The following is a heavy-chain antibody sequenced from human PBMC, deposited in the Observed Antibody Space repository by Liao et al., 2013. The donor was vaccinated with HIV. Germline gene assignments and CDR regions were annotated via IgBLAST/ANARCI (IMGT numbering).Heavy chain of an antibody. D-gene: IGHD1-26*01. V-gene: IGHV4-4*07. CDR3: ARVQWXPAPNWYSDL. Sequence: QVQLQESGPGLVKPSETLSLTCTVSGGSISSYYWSWIRQPAGKGLEWIGHIYTGMSTTGTTNYNPSLKSRVSISADTPSNHVSLKLTSVTAADTAVYYCARVQWXPAPNWYSDLWGRGTLVIVSS. CDR1: GGSISSYY. CDR2: IYTGMSTTGTT. J-gene: IGHJ2*01.